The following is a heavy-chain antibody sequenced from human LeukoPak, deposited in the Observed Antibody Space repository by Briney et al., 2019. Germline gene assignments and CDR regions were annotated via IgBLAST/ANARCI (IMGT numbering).Heavy chain of an antibody. CDR2: IYYSGST. CDR1: DASFSSTNYW. J-gene: IGHJ6*02. CDR3: ARSSGPDYYGLDV. Sequence: SETLSLTWTVFDASFSSTNYWWVWIRQLPGKGLEWIGSIYYSGSTNINPSLKTRVTLFIDMSTKQFSLRLASMTAADTAVFYCARSSGPDYYGLDVWGQGTTVTVSS. V-gene: IGHV4-39*01. D-gene: IGHD6-19*01.